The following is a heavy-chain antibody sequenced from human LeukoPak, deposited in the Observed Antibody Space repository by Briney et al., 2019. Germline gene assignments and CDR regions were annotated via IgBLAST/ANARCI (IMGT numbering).Heavy chain of an antibody. CDR3: AKEQNYYDSSGYYPESFDY. J-gene: IGHJ4*02. CDR2: ISGSGGST. D-gene: IGHD3-22*01. V-gene: IGHV3-23*01. CDR1: GFTFSSYA. Sequence: GGSLRLSCAASGFTFSSYAMSSVRQAPGKGLEWVSAISGSGGSTYYADSVKGRFTISRDNSKNTLYLQMNCLRAEDTAVYYCAKEQNYYDSSGYYPESFDYWGQGTLVTVSS.